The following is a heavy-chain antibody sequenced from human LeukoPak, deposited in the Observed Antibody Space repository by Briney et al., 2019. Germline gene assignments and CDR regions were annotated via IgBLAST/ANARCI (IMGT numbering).Heavy chain of an antibody. CDR2: INHSGST. CDR3: ARVLGTRRVVTATRTGGWFDP. CDR1: GGSFSGYY. D-gene: IGHD2-15*01. Sequence: SETLSLTCAVYGGSFSGYYWNWIRQPPGKGLEWIGEINHSGSTSYNPSLKSRVTISVDTSKNQFSLKLSSVTAADTAVYYCARVLGTRRVVTATRTGGWFDPWGQGTLVTVSS. V-gene: IGHV4-34*01. J-gene: IGHJ5*02.